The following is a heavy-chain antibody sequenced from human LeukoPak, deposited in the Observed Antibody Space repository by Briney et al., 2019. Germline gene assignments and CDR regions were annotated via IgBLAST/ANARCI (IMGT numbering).Heavy chain of an antibody. J-gene: IGHJ4*02. D-gene: IGHD5-18*01. CDR3: AVRGYSYGPFDY. Sequence: KPSETLSLTCAVPGGSISSYYWSWIRQPAGKGLEWIGYIYYSGSTNYNPYLKSRVTISVDTSKNKFSTKLSSVTAADTAVYYCAVRGYSYGPFDYWGQGTLVTVSS. CDR1: GGSISSYY. CDR2: IYYSGST. V-gene: IGHV4-59*08.